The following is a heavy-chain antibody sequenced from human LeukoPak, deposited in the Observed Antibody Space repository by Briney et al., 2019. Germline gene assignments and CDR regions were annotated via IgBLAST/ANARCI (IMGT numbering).Heavy chain of an antibody. CDR1: GFTFSSYA. CDR2: ISYDGSNK. J-gene: IGHJ4*02. Sequence: PGGSLRLSCAASGFTFSSYAMHWVRQAPGKGLEWVAVISYDGSNKYYADSVKGRFTISRDNAKNTLYLQMNSLRAEDTAVYYRASLPYCSGGSCYTQAGDYWGQGTLVTVSS. CDR3: ASLPYCSGGSCYTQAGDY. D-gene: IGHD2-15*01. V-gene: IGHV3-30-3*01.